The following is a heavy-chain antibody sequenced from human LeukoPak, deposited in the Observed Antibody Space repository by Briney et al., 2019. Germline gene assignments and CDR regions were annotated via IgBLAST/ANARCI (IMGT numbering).Heavy chain of an antibody. Sequence: GRSLRLSCAASGFTFSSYAMHWVRQAPGKGLEWVAVISYDGSNKYYADSVKGRFTISRDNSKNTLYLQMNSLRAEDTAVYYCARAVAGTSSTNWGQGTLVTVSS. CDR2: ISYDGSNK. D-gene: IGHD6-19*01. V-gene: IGHV3-30-3*01. CDR1: GFTFSSYA. CDR3: ARAVAGTSSTN. J-gene: IGHJ4*02.